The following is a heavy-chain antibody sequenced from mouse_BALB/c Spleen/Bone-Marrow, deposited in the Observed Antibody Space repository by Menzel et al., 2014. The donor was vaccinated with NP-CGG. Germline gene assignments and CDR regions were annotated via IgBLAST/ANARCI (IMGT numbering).Heavy chain of an antibody. Sequence: EVQLQQSGPELVKPGASVKMSCKASGYTFTGYVMHWVKQKPGQGLEWIGYINPYNDGTKYNEKFKGKATLTSDKSSSTAYMELSSLTSEDSAVYYCAREGGLRRGDYYTVDYWGQGTSVTVSS. D-gene: IGHD2-4*01. CDR3: AREGGLRRGDYYTVDY. CDR1: GYTFTGYV. CDR2: INPYNDGT. V-gene: IGHV1-14*01. J-gene: IGHJ4*01.